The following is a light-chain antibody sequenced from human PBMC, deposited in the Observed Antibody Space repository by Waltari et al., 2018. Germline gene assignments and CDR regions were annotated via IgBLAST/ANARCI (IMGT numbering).Light chain of an antibody. Sequence: QSALTQPPSASGSPGQSVTISCTGTSSDIGGYNYVSWYQQRPGKAPKLLIYEVTKRPSGVPDCFSGSKSANTASLTVSGLQAEDEADYYCSSYAGSNYVAFGGGTKLTVL. CDR1: SSDIGGYNY. CDR2: EVT. CDR3: SSYAGSNYVA. J-gene: IGLJ2*01. V-gene: IGLV2-8*01.